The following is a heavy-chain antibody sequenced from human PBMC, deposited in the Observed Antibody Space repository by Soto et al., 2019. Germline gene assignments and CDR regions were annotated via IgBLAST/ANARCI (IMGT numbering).Heavy chain of an antibody. CDR3: ARGVGSSPPRY. V-gene: IGHV4-59*01. D-gene: IGHD1-26*01. CDR2: IYASGSP. CDR1: GGSISVYY. J-gene: IGHJ4*02. Sequence: PSETLSFTCTISGGSISVYYWSWVRQPPGHELEWIGYIYASGSPYYNPSLRSRVTISADTSKHQISLKLTSPTAADTAVYYCARGVGSSPPRYWGRGTLVTVSS.